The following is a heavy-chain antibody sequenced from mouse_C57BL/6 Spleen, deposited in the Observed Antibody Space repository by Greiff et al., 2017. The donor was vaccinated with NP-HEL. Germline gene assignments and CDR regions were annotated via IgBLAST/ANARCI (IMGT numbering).Heavy chain of an antibody. D-gene: IGHD2-5*01. CDR2: ISSGRSTI. Sequence: EVQLVESGGGLVKPGGSLKLSCAASGFTFSDYGMHWVRQAPEKGLEWVAYISSGRSTIYYADTVKGRFTISRDNAKHTLFLQLTSLMSEDTAMYYCARNSNYVGFAYWGQGTLVTVSA. CDR3: ARNSNYVGFAY. J-gene: IGHJ3*01. CDR1: GFTFSDYG. V-gene: IGHV5-17*01.